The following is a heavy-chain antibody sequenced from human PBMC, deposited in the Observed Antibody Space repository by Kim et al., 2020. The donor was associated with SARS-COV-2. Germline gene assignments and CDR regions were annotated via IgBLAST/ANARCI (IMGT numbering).Heavy chain of an antibody. CDR1: GGSISSGGYY. CDR3: ARDTGAAGRGWFDP. CDR2: IYYSGST. Sequence: SETLSLTCTVSGGSISSGGYYWSWIRQHPGKGLEWIGYIYYSGSTYYNPSLKSRVTISVDTSKNQFSLKLSSVTPADTAVYYCARDTGAAGRGWFDPWGQGTLVTVSS. V-gene: IGHV4-31*03. J-gene: IGHJ5*02. D-gene: IGHD6-13*01.